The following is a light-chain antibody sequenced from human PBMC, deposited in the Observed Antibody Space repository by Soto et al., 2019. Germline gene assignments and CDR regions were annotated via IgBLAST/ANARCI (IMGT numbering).Light chain of an antibody. CDR3: QQYGDLPWT. V-gene: IGKV3-20*01. J-gene: IGKJ1*01. Sequence: EIVMTQSRATLSVSPGERATLSCRASQSVSSNLAWYQQKPGQAPRLLIYGASSRATGIPDRFSGSGSGTDFTLTINRLEPEDFAVYYCQQYGDLPWTFGQGTKVDIK. CDR2: GAS. CDR1: QSVSSN.